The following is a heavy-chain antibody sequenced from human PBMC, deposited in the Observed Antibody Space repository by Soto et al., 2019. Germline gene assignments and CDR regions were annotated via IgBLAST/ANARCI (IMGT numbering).Heavy chain of an antibody. CDR2: INHSGST. Sequence: SETLSLTCAVYGGSFSGYYWSWIRQPPGKGLEWIGEINHSGSTNYNPSLKSRVTISVDTSKNQFSLKLSSVTAADTAVYYCARGSGGGSYYDYWGQGTLVTVSS. CDR1: GGSFSGYY. CDR3: ARGSGGGSYYDY. J-gene: IGHJ4*02. D-gene: IGHD2-15*01. V-gene: IGHV4-34*01.